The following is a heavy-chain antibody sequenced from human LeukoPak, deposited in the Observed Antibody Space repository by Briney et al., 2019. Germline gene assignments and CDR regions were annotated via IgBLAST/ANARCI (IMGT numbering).Heavy chain of an antibody. CDR3: ARDSSGGYYYGSGSFNWFDP. CDR2: IYYSGST. J-gene: IGHJ5*02. CDR1: GGSISSGDYY. Sequence: SQTLSLTCTVSGGSISSGDYYWSWIRQPPGKGLEWIGYIYYSGSTYYNPSLKSRVTISVDTSKNQFSLKLSSVTAADTAVYYCARDSSGGYYYGSGSFNWFDPWGQGTLVTVSS. V-gene: IGHV4-30-4*01. D-gene: IGHD3-10*01.